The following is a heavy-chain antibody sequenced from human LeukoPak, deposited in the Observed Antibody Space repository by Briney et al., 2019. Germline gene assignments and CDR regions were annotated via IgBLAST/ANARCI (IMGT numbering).Heavy chain of an antibody. V-gene: IGHV3-48*02. CDR2: ISSRSGTI. CDR1: GFPFNSYS. D-gene: IGHD3-10*01. CDR3: ARLGPGGMDV. Sequence: GGSLRLSCAASGFPFNSYSMDWVRQAPGKGLEWLSGISSRSGTIYYADSVKGRFTISRDNARNTLYLQMNSLRDEDTGVYYCARLGPGGMDVWGQGTTVTVSS. J-gene: IGHJ6*02.